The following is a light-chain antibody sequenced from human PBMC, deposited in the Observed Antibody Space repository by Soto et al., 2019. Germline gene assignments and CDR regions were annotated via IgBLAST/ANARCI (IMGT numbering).Light chain of an antibody. CDR1: NSDVGGYNY. CDR3: SSYAGSNWYV. V-gene: IGLV2-8*01. J-gene: IGLJ1*01. Sequence: QSALTQPPSASGSPGQSVTISCTGTNSDVGGYNYVSWYQQYPGKAPKLIIYEVNERPSGVPDRFSGSKSGNTASLTVSGLQTAEEAEYYSSSYAGSNWYVFGTGTKITVL. CDR2: EVN.